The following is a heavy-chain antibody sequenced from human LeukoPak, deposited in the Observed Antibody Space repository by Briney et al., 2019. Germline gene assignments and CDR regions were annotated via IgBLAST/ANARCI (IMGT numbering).Heavy chain of an antibody. CDR1: GYTFTSYG. CDR2: MNPNSGNT. Sequence: GASVKVSCKASGYTFTSYGISWVRQAPGQGLEWMGWMNPNSGNTGYAQKFQGRVTMTRNTSISTAYMELSSLRSEDTAVYYCARGRKVWLPGGDWFDPWGQGTLVTVSS. D-gene: IGHD6-19*01. J-gene: IGHJ5*02. V-gene: IGHV1-8*02. CDR3: ARGRKVWLPGGDWFDP.